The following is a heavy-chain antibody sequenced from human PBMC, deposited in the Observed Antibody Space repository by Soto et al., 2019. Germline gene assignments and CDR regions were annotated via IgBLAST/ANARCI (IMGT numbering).Heavy chain of an antibody. CDR3: TRAVAGTFSPYYFDC. V-gene: IGHV3-49*03. CDR1: EFTFGDYT. J-gene: IGHJ4*02. D-gene: IGHD6-19*01. Sequence: GGSLRLSCTTSEFTFGDYTMSWFRQAPGKGLEWVGFIRNKTYGGTTEYAASVKGRFTISRDDSKNIAYLQLNSLKTEDTAVYYCTRAVAGTFSPYYFDCWGQGALVNVS. CDR2: IRNKTYGGTT.